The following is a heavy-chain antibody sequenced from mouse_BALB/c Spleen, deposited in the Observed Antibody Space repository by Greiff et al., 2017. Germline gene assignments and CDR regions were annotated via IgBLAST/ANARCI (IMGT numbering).Heavy chain of an antibody. Sequence: VQLQQSGPELEKPGASVKISCKASGYSFTGYNMNWVKQSNGKSLEWIGNIDPYYGGTSYNQKFKGKAILTVDKSSSTAYMQLKSLTSEDSAVYYCARGNYYGSSSNPYAMDYWGQGTSVTVSS. V-gene: IGHV1-39*01. CDR1: GYSFTGYN. CDR3: ARGNYYGSSSNPYAMDY. J-gene: IGHJ4*01. CDR2: IDPYYGGT. D-gene: IGHD1-1*01.